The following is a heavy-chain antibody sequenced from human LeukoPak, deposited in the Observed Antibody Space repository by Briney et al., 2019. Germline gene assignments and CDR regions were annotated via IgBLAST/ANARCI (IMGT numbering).Heavy chain of an antibody. CDR2: ISAYNGRT. D-gene: IGHD1-26*01. CDR3: ARDRRYSGTYFWDY. Sequence: ASVKVSCKASGYTFADHGISWVRQAPGQRLEWMRWISAYNGRTNNGLKFEGRISMTTDTSTSTAYMELRSLRSDDTAVYYCARDRRYSGTYFWDYWGQGTLITVSS. J-gene: IGHJ4*02. CDR1: GYTFADHG. V-gene: IGHV1-18*01.